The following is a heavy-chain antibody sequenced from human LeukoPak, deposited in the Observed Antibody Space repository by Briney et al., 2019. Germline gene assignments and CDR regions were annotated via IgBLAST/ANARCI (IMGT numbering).Heavy chain of an antibody. J-gene: IGHJ3*02. D-gene: IGHD2-15*01. CDR1: VGTFSSYA. V-gene: IGHV1-69*06. CDR2: IIPIFGTA. CDR3: ALLPGYCSGGSCSDDAFDI. Sequence: SVKVSCKASVGTFSSYAISWVRQAPGQGLDGMGGIIPIFGTANYAQKFQGTVTITADNSTSTAYMELSSLRSEDTAVYYCALLPGYCSGGSCSDDAFDIWGQGTMVTVSS.